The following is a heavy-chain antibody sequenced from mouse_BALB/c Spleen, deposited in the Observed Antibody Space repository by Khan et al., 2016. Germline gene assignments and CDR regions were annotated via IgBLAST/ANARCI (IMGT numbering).Heavy chain of an antibody. J-gene: IGHJ2*01. CDR2: ININTGEP. Sequence: QIQLVQSGPELKKPGETVNISCKSSGYIFRNYGMNWVKQAPGKGLKWMGWININTGEPTYAEEFKGRFVFSLESSASTANLQINTLKNEDTATYFCARGGYNYLFDYWGQCTTLTVSS. V-gene: IGHV9-3*02. D-gene: IGHD1-3*01. CDR1: GYIFRNYG. CDR3: ARGGYNYLFDY.